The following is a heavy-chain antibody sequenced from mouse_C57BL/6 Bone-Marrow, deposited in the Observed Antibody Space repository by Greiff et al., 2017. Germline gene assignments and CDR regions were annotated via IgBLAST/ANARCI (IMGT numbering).Heavy chain of an antibody. V-gene: IGHV1-72*01. CDR3: ERGYYGSSYGRTLFDY. Sequence: QVQLQQPGAELVKPGASVKLSCKASGYTFTSYWMHWVKQRPGRGLEWIGRIDPNSGGTKYNEKFKSKDTLTVDKPSSPAYMQLSSLTSEASAVYYCERGYYGSSYGRTLFDYWGQGTTLTVSS. D-gene: IGHD1-1*01. CDR1: GYTFTSYW. CDR2: IDPNSGGT. J-gene: IGHJ2*01.